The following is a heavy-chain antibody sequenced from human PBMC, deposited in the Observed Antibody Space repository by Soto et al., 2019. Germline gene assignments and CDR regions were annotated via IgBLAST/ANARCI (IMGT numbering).Heavy chain of an antibody. Sequence: QVQLVQSGAEVKKPGASVKVSCKASGYTFTSYDINWVRQATGQGLEWMGWMNPNSGNTGYAQKFQGRVTMTRNTSISTADMELSSLGSEDTAVYYCARTARRSSRAARFNWFDPWGQGTLVTVSS. J-gene: IGHJ5*02. D-gene: IGHD6-6*01. CDR1: GYTFTSYD. CDR2: MNPNSGNT. CDR3: ARTARRSSRAARFNWFDP. V-gene: IGHV1-8*01.